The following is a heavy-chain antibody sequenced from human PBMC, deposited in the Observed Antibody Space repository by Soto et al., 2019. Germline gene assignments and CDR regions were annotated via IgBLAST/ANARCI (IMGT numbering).Heavy chain of an antibody. CDR2: IYYSGRT. V-gene: IGHV4-39*01. CDR1: GESISSSSYY. CDR3: ARQRTTVVTQAYFDH. J-gene: IGHJ4*02. D-gene: IGHD2-21*02. Sequence: SETLSLTCIVSGESISSSSYYWGWIRQPPGKGLEWIGSIYYSGRTYYNPSFKSRVTISIDTSKNQFSLKLSSVTATDTAVYYCARQRTTVVTQAYFDHWGQGALGTVSS.